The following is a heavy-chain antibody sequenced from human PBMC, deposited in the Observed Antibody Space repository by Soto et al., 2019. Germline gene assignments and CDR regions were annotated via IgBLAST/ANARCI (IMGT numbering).Heavy chain of an antibody. J-gene: IGHJ6*02. CDR1: GITFDDYA. CDR2: VSWNGDNI. V-gene: IGHV3-9*01. CDR3: GKGGGFGDLLARYGMDV. Sequence: EVQLVESGVGLVQPGRSLRLSCAVSGITFDDYAMHWVRQGPGKGLEWFSGVSWNGDNIGYADSVRGRFTISRDNAKSSLYMEMNRLRADDTDLYYCGKGGGFGDLLARYGMDVWGHGTTVTVSS. D-gene: IGHD3-10*01.